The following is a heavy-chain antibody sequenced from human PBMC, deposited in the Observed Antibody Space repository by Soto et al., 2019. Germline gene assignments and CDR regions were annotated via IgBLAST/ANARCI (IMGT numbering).Heavy chain of an antibody. D-gene: IGHD6-13*01. V-gene: IGHV5-51*01. CDR3: ARIGSSRWYCFDY. Sequence: GESLKISCKGSGYSFTSYWIGWVRQMPGKGLEWMGIIYPGDSDTRYSPSFQGQVTISADKSISTAYLQWSSLKDSDTAMYYCARIGSSRWYCFDYWGQRHLVTVSS. CDR1: GYSFTSYW. J-gene: IGHJ4*02. CDR2: IYPGDSDT.